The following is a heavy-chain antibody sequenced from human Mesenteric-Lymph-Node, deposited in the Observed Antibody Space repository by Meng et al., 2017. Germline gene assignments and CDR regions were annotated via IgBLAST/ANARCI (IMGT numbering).Heavy chain of an antibody. Sequence: SLKISCAASGFIFDDYAMHWVRQAPGKGLEWVSGISWNGGDIDYADSVKGRITVSRDNGKNALYLQMSSLRTEDTALYYCAKATIATIGIGATGNDAFDIWGQGTMVTVSS. CDR3: AKATIATIGIGATGNDAFDI. CDR2: ISWNGGDI. V-gene: IGHV3-9*01. D-gene: IGHD6-13*01. CDR1: GFIFDDYA. J-gene: IGHJ3*02.